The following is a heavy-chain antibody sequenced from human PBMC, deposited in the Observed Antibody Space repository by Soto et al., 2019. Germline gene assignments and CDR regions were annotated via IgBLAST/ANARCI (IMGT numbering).Heavy chain of an antibody. J-gene: IGHJ2*01. V-gene: IGHV4-30-4*01. CDR1: GGSINNNDYY. CDR2: VYYSGSS. Sequence: QLQEPDPGLVKPSQTLSLTCSVSGGSINNNDYYWSWIRQTPGKGLEWIGYVYYSGSSDYIPSLKSRLSMSIDKSKNQFHLKLNSVTAADTATYYCARMSYFYDKWYFDLWGRGTLVTVSS. D-gene: IGHD3-22*01. CDR3: ARMSYFYDKWYFDL.